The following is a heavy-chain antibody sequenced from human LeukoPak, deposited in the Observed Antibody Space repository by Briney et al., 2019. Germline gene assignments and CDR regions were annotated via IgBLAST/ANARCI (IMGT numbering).Heavy chain of an antibody. CDR3: ASIAVAGQYAFDI. D-gene: IGHD6-19*01. J-gene: IGHJ3*02. CDR1: GYSFTSYW. Sequence: GEPLKISCKGSGYSFTSYWIGWVRQMSGKGLEWMGIIYPGDSDTRYSPSFQGQVTISADKSISTAYLQWSSLKASDTAMYYCASIAVAGQYAFDIWGQGTMVTVSS. CDR2: IYPGDSDT. V-gene: IGHV5-51*01.